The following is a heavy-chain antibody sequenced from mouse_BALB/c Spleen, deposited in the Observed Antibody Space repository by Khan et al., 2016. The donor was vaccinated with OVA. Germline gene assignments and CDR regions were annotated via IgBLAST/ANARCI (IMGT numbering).Heavy chain of an antibody. D-gene: IGHD3-3*01. Sequence: VQLQQSGPELMKPGASVKISCKASGYSFTTYYMHWVKQSHGKSLEWIGYIDPFNGGNDYNQKFKGKATLTGDKSSSTAYMHLSSLTSEDSAVYYYARGTFDYWGQGTLVTVSA. CDR3: ARGTFDY. V-gene: IGHV1-34*01. CDR1: GYSFTTYY. J-gene: IGHJ3*01. CDR2: IDPFNGGN.